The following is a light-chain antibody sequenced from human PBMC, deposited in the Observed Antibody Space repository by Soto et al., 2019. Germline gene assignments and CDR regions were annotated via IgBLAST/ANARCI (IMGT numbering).Light chain of an antibody. CDR3: QHYNSYSEA. V-gene: IGKV3-20*01. Sequence: ETVLTQSPGTLSLSPGDRATLSCRASQSVRTNSLAWYQQKPGQAPRLLLYGASTRATGISDRFSGSGSGTDFTLTISSLQPDDFATYYCQHYNSYSEAFGQGTKV. J-gene: IGKJ1*01. CDR1: QSVRTNS. CDR2: GAS.